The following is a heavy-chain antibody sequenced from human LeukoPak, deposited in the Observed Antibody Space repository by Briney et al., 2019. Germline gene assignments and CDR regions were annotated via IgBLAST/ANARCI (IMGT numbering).Heavy chain of an antibody. CDR1: GYIFSSYW. V-gene: IGHV5-10-1*01. Sequence: GGALEISCKCSGYIFSSYWISWVRELPGKGLEWMGRIDPGDSFTKYRPSLEGRVTISADKSLSTLYLQWSSLKASDTAIYYCARDGGGVSSWVSHWGQGTLVTVSS. CDR3: ARDGGGVSSWVSH. CDR2: IDPGDSFT. J-gene: IGHJ4*02. D-gene: IGHD2-8*02.